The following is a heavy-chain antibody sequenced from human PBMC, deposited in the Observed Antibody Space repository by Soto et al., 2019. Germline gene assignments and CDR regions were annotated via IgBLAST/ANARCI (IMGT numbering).Heavy chain of an antibody. J-gene: IGHJ6*02. D-gene: IGHD4-17*01. V-gene: IGHV1-69*12. CDR3: ARGDATKIIVTTYYGMDV. CDR1: GGTLSNYG. Sequence: QVQLVQSGAEVKKPGSSVKVSCKASGGTLSNYGVSWVRQAPGQGLEWLGGIIPVFGTANYAHKFQGRLTITADESTSTVYMEVSSLRSEDTAVYYCARGDATKIIVTTYYGMDVWGQGTTVTVSS. CDR2: IIPVFGTA.